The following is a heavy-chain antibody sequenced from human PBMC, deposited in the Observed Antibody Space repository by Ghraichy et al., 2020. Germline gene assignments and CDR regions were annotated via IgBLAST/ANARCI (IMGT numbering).Heavy chain of an antibody. CDR1: GDSISSNSAA. Sequence: SETLSLTCAISGDSISSNSAAWNWIRQSPSRGLEWLGRTYYRSRWYNDYAVSMKSRITVNPDTSKNQFSLQLNSVTPEDTAVYYCARDTLIAAAATSLGLDVWGQGTTVTVSS. CDR2: TYYRSRWYN. CDR3: ARDTLIAAAATSLGLDV. J-gene: IGHJ6*02. D-gene: IGHD6-13*01. V-gene: IGHV6-1*01.